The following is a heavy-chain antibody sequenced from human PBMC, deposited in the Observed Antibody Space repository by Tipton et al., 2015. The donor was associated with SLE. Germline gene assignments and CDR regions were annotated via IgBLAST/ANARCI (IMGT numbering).Heavy chain of an antibody. D-gene: IGHD3-3*01. CDR3: ARAGVTIFGVVEAGYYYMDV. J-gene: IGHJ6*03. CDR1: GGSISSSSYY. CDR2: IYYSGGT. Sequence: LRLSCTVSGGSISSSSYYWGWIRQPPGKGREGIGSIYYSGGTYSNPSLKSRVTISEDTSKNQFSLKRSSGTAADTAVYYCARAGVTIFGVVEAGYYYMDVWGKGTTVTVSS. V-gene: IGHV4-39*07.